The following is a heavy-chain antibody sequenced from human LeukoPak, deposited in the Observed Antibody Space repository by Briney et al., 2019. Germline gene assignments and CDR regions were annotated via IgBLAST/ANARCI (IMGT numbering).Heavy chain of an antibody. J-gene: IGHJ5*02. Sequence: ASVKVSCKASGGTFSSYAISWVRQAPGQGLEWMGGIIPIFGTANYAQKFQGRVTIPTDESTSTAYMELSSLRSEDTAVYYCARGRPYSSSNWFDPWGQGTLVTVSS. CDR3: ARGRPYSSSNWFDP. V-gene: IGHV1-69*05. CDR2: IIPIFGTA. D-gene: IGHD6-13*01. CDR1: GGTFSSYA.